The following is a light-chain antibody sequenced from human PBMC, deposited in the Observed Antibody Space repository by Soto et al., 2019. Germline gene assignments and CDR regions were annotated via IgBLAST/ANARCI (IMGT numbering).Light chain of an antibody. CDR1: QSISIY. CDR2: AAT. Sequence: DIQMTQSPSSLSASIGDRLTITCRASQSISIYLNWYQQKPGNAPRLLIYAATSLQSGVPSRFSGGGSGADFTLTVSSLQPEDFATYYCQQSYSIPHTFGQGTKVEIK. V-gene: IGKV1-39*01. CDR3: QQSYSIPHT. J-gene: IGKJ1*01.